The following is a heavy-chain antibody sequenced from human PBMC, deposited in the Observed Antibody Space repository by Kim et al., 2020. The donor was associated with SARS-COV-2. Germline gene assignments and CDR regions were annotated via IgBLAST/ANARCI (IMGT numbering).Heavy chain of an antibody. CDR3: AREGVVTAIAAFDI. CDR1: GFTFSSYW. CDR2: INYDGSSI. V-gene: IGHV3-74*01. D-gene: IGHD2-21*02. Sequence: GGSLRLSCAASGFTFSSYWMHWVRQAPGKGLVWVSRINYDGSSISYADSVKGRFTISRDNAENTLYLQMNSLRAEDTAVYYCAREGVVTAIAAFDIWGQG. J-gene: IGHJ3*02.